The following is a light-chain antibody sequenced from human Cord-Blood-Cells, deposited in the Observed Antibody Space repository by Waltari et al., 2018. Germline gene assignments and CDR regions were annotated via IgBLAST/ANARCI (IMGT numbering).Light chain of an antibody. CDR1: SSDVGGYNH. V-gene: IGLV2-14*01. Sequence: QSALTQPASVSGSPGQSITISCTGTSSDVGGYNHVSWYQQHPGKAPKLMIYEVSNRPSGVSNRFSGSKSGNTASLTISGLQAEDEADYYCSSYTSSCTYVFGTGTKVTVL. CDR3: SSYTSSCTYV. CDR2: EVS. J-gene: IGLJ1*01.